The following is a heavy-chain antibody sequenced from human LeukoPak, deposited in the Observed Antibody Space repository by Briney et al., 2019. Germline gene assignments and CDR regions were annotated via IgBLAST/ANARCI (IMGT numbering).Heavy chain of an antibody. J-gene: IGHJ6*02. Sequence: SETLSLTCTVSGGSISSYYWSWIRQPPGKGLEWIGYIYYSGSTNYNPSLKSRVTISVDTSKNQFSLKLSSVTAADTAVYYCARARVYCSSTSCQDYYGMDVWGQGTTVTVSS. CDR2: IYYSGST. CDR3: ARARVYCSSTSCQDYYGMDV. V-gene: IGHV4-59*01. CDR1: GGSISSYY. D-gene: IGHD2-2*01.